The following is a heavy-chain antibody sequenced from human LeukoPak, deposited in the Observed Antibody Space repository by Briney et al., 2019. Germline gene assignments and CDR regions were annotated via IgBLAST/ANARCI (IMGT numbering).Heavy chain of an antibody. J-gene: IGHJ4*02. CDR2: ISGSGGKT. Sequence: GGSLRLSCAASGFTVRDNYMSWVRQAPGKGLEWVSAISGSGGKTYYTDSVKGRFTITRDNSKNTLYLRMNSLRAEDTAVYYCAEEYSSSGYFDYWGQGTLVTVSS. V-gene: IGHV3-23*01. CDR3: AEEYSSSGYFDY. CDR1: GFTVRDNY. D-gene: IGHD6-13*01.